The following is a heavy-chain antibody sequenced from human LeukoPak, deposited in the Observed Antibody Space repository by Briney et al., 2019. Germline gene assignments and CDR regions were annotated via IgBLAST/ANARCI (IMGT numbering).Heavy chain of an antibody. Sequence: GGSLRLSCAASGFTFSSYAMSWVGQAPGKGLEWVSAISGSGGSTYYADSVKGRFTISRDNSKNTLYLQMNSLRAEDTAVYYCARLGESSSWLYYFADWGQGTLVTVSS. V-gene: IGHV3-23*01. CDR2: ISGSGGST. J-gene: IGHJ4*02. D-gene: IGHD6-13*01. CDR1: GFTFSSYA. CDR3: ARLGESSSWLYYFAD.